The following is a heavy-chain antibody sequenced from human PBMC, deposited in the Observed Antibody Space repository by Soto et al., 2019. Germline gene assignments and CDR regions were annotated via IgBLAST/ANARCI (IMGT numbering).Heavy chain of an antibody. Sequence: SQTLSLTCAISGDSVSSSSATWNWIRQSPSRGLEWLGRTYYRSKWYNDYAVSVKSRININPDTSKNQFSLQLNSVTPEDTAVYYCAGDQVAVPGFDCWGQGTLVTVSS. CDR2: TYYRSKWYN. CDR3: AGDQVAVPGFDC. V-gene: IGHV6-1*01. J-gene: IGHJ4*02. CDR1: GDSVSSSSAT. D-gene: IGHD6-19*01.